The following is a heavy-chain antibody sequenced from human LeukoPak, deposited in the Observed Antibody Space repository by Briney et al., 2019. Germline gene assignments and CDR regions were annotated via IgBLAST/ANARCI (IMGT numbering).Heavy chain of an antibody. Sequence: PSETLSLTCTVSGGSISSYYWSWIRQPPGKGLEWIGYIYYSGSTNYNPSLKSRVTISVDTSKNQFSLKLSSVTAADTAVYYCARDRRYSSSWYLDYWGQGTLVTVSS. CDR3: ARDRRYSSSWYLDY. CDR2: IYYSGST. J-gene: IGHJ4*02. D-gene: IGHD6-13*01. CDR1: GGSISSYY. V-gene: IGHV4-59*01.